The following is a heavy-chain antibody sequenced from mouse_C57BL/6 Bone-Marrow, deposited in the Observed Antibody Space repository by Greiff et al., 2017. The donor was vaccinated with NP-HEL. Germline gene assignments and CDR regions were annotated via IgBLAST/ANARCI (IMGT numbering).Heavy chain of an antibody. CDR3: ARSGGPPRFAWFAY. J-gene: IGHJ3*01. CDR1: GYTFTSYG. V-gene: IGHV1-81*01. Sequence: VQLQQSGAELARPGASVKLSCKASGYTFTSYGISWVKQRTGQGLEWIGEIYPRSGNTYYNEKFKGKATLTADKSSSTAYMELRSLTSEDSAVYFCARSGGPPRFAWFAYWGQGTLVTVSA. CDR2: IYPRSGNT. D-gene: IGHD3-2*02.